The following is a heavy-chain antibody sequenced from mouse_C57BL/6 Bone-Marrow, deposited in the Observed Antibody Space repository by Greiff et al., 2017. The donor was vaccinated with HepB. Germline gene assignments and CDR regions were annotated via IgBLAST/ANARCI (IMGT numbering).Heavy chain of an antibody. J-gene: IGHJ3*01. CDR3: ASPSRYPAWFAY. Sequence: QVQLQQPGAELVKPGASVKMSCKASGYTFTSYWITWVKQRPGQGLEWIGDIYPGSGSTNYNEKFKSKATLTVDTSSSTAYMQLSSLTSEDSAVYYCASPSRYPAWFAYWGQGTLVTVSA. CDR2: IYPGSGST. V-gene: IGHV1-55*01. D-gene: IGHD1-1*01. CDR1: GYTFTSYW.